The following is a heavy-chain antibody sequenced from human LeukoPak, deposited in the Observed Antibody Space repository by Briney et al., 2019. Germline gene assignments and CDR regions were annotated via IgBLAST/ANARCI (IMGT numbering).Heavy chain of an antibody. CDR1: GFTFVDYA. V-gene: IGHV3-43*02. Sequence: GGSLRLSFAASGFTFVDYAMHWVRQPPGKGLEWVSLISGDGSSTYYADSVRGRFTISRHNSKNSLYLQMNSLRTEDTAFYYCAKDIGERGYSVHWGQGTLVTVSS. J-gene: IGHJ4*02. CDR3: AKDIGERGYSVH. D-gene: IGHD5/OR15-5a*01. CDR2: ISGDGSST.